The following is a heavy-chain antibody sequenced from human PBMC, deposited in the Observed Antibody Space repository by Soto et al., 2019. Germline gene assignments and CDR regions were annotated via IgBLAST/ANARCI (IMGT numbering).Heavy chain of an antibody. CDR2: ISPYYGNT. CDR1: GYIFINFG. D-gene: IGHD5-12*01. CDR3: ARTYSGTWGGRIGP. J-gene: IGHJ5*02. Sequence: QDQLVQSAADLKKPGASVNVSCKASGYIFINFGIAWVRQAPGHGLEWVGWISPYYGNTEYAQKFQGRVTMTTDRSTSTAYMVLSSLTSDDTAVYFCARTYSGTWGGRIGPWGQGTLVNVSS. V-gene: IGHV1-18*01.